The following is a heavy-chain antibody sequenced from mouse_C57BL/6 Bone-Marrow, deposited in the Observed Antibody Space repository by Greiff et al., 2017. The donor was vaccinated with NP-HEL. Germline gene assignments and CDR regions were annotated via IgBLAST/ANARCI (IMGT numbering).Heavy chain of an antibody. D-gene: IGHD2-3*01. CDR3: ARGSTDGYYVGY. J-gene: IGHJ2*01. Sequence: VKLVESGAELVRPGASVKLSCKASGYTFTDYYINWVKQRPGQGLEWIARIYPGSGNTYYNEKFKGKATLTAEKSSSTAYMQLSSLTSEDSAVYFCARGSTDGYYVGYWGQGTTLTVSS. V-gene: IGHV1-76*01. CDR1: GYTFTDYY. CDR2: IYPGSGNT.